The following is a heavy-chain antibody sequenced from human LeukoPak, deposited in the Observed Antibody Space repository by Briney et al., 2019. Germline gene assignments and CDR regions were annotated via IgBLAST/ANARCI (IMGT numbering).Heavy chain of an antibody. J-gene: IGHJ6*03. V-gene: IGHV1-46*01. D-gene: IGHD5-18*01. CDR3: ARDRDSFGPFSFYYMDV. Sequence: GASVKVSCKASGYTFTGYYMHWVRQAPGQGLEWMGVIDPSGGNTTYAQRFRGRVTMTRDTSTSTVYLQLSSLRSEDTAMYFCARDRDSFGPFSFYYMDVWGKGTTVTVSS. CDR1: GYTFTGYY. CDR2: IDPSGGNT.